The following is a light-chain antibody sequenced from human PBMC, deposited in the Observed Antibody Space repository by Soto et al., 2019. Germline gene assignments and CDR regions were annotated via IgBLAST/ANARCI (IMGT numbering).Light chain of an antibody. CDR2: GAS. CDR1: QSVPSRF. V-gene: IGKV3-20*01. CDR3: QQCGSSPLT. Sequence: EIVLTQSPGTLSLSPGERATLSCRASQSVPSRFLAWYHKKPGQAPRLLLYGASSRPPGIADRFSGSGSGPDFTPSISRLVSEGFAEYDCQQCGSSPLTFGGGTKVEIK. J-gene: IGKJ4*01.